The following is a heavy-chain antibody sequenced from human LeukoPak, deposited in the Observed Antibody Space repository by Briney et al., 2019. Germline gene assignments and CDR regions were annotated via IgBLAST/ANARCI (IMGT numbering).Heavy chain of an antibody. J-gene: IGHJ6*03. CDR3: ARAVGSGSFQTYYYYMDV. CDR2: IYTSGST. CDR1: GGSISSGSYY. D-gene: IGHD3-10*01. Sequence: SETLSLTCTVSGGSISSGSYYWSWIRQPAGKGLEWIGRIYTSGSTNYNPSLKSRVTMSVDTSKNQFSLKLSSVTAADTAVYYCARAVGSGSFQTYYYYMDVWGKGTTVTISS. V-gene: IGHV4-61*02.